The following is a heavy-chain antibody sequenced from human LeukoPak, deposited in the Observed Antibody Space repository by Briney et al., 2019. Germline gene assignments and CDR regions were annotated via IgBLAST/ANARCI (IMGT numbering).Heavy chain of an antibody. Sequence: GGSLRLSCVSSGFSLSGYWMYWVRHARGKGLMYISRNNGDGSTTNYADVVKGRFTMSRDNVKNTLYLQMNSLRVEDTAVYYCARDPRNVGLAPWGQGTLVTVSS. D-gene: IGHD2-15*01. CDR2: NNGDGSTT. CDR3: ARDPRNVGLAP. J-gene: IGHJ5*02. V-gene: IGHV3-74*01. CDR1: GFSLSGYW.